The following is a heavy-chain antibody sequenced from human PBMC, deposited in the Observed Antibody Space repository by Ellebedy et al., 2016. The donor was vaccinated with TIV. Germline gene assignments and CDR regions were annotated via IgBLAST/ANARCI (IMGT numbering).Heavy chain of an antibody. CDR3: ARRGSNGDYAVQVNSWFDT. V-gene: IGHV3-7*01. CDR2: IYQDGSDQ. Sequence: GESLKISCAASGFSFRSYWMSWVRQAPGKGLEWVANIYQDGSDQYYVDSVKGRFTISRDNANKSLFLQMNSLRVEDTAVYYCARRGSNGDYAVQVNSWFDTWGQGTLVTVSS. D-gene: IGHD2-21*02. J-gene: IGHJ5*02. CDR1: GFSFRSYW.